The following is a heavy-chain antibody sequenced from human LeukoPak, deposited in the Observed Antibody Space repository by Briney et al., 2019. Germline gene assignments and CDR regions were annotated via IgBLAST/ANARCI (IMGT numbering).Heavy chain of an antibody. CDR1: GSSISSGDYY. CDR3: ARDTYYCSSTSCPYYYYYYMDV. CDR2: VYYSGST. J-gene: IGHJ6*03. D-gene: IGHD2-2*01. V-gene: IGHV4-61*08. Sequence: TSQTLSLTCTVSGSSISSGDYYWSWIRQPPGKGLEWIGYVYYSGSTNYNPPLKSRVTISVDTSKNQFSLKLSSVTAADTAVYYCARDTYYCSSTSCPYYYYYYMDVWGKGTTVTVSS.